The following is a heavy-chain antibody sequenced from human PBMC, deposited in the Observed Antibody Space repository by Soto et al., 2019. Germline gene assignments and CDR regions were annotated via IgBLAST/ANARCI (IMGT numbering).Heavy chain of an antibody. Sequence: PGGSLRLSCAASGFTFSSYEMNWVRQAPGKGLEWVSYISVSDSTIYYADSVKGRFTISRDNAKNSLYLQMNSLRAEDTAVYYCARELRATVSRGLEIAHYYYGMDVWGQGTTVTVSS. CDR1: GFTFSSYE. CDR3: ARELRATVSRGLEIAHYYYGMDV. V-gene: IGHV3-48*03. J-gene: IGHJ6*02. CDR2: ISVSDSTI. D-gene: IGHD4-17*01.